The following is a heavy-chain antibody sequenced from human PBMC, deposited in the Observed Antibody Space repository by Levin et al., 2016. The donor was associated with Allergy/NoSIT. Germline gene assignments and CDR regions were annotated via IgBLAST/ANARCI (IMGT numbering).Heavy chain of an antibody. CDR2: VYSNNGRT. D-gene: IGHD3-10*01. V-gene: IGHV4-59*08. CDR3: ARNFGHPPYYYMDV. J-gene: IGHJ6*03. Sequence: WIRQPPGKGLEWIGFVYSNNGRTSYNPSLESRLTISVDTSKSQVSLRLTSVTAADTAVYYCARNFGHPPYYYMDVWGKGTTVTVSS.